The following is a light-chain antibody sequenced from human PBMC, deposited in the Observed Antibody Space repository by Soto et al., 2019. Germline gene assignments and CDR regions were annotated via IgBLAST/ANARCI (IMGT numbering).Light chain of an antibody. CDR1: QSITKY. Sequence: DIQMTQSPSSLSVSVGDRVTITCRASQSITKYLNWYQQKPGKAPKLLVYAASSLQSGVPSRFSGNGSGTDITLTISSLQQEDFATYYCQQSDSYPYTFGQGTKLEIK. J-gene: IGKJ2*01. V-gene: IGKV1-39*01. CDR3: QQSDSYPYT. CDR2: AAS.